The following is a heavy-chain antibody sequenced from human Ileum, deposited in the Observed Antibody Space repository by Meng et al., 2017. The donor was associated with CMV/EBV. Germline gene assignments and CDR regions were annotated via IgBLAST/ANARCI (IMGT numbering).Heavy chain of an antibody. D-gene: IGHD5-18*01. V-gene: IGHV3-23*01. CDR1: GLTFSSYA. CDR2: ISNSGDST. J-gene: IGHJ4*02. Sequence: GSGLTFSSYAMTWVRQAPGKGLEWVSLISNSGDSTYYADSVKGRFTISRDNSKNTLFLQMNSLRDEDTAIYYCGKDGGNLWILWDYWGQGTLVTVSS. CDR3: GKDGGNLWILWDY.